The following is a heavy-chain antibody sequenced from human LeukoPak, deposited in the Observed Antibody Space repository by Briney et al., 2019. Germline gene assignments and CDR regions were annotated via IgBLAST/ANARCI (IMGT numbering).Heavy chain of an antibody. CDR2: IYHSGST. D-gene: IGHD3-10*01. J-gene: IGHJ5*02. CDR1: GYSISSGYY. Sequence: SETLSLTCTVSGYSISSGYYWGWIRQPPGKGLEWIGSIYHSGSTNYNPSLKSRVTISVDTSKNQFSLKLSSVTAADTAVYYCARGRITMVRGVINWFDPWGQGTLVTVSS. CDR3: ARGRITMVRGVINWFDP. V-gene: IGHV4-38-2*02.